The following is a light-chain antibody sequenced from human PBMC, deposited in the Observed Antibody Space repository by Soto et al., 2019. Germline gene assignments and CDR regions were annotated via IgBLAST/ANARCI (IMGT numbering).Light chain of an antibody. J-gene: IGKJ1*01. CDR1: QTISSW. V-gene: IGKV1-5*03. CDR2: KAS. CDR3: QHYNSYSEA. Sequence: DIQMTQSPSTLSGSVGDRVTITCRASQTISSWLAWYQQKPGKAPKLLIYKASTLKSGVPSRFSGCGSGTEFTLTISSLQPDEFATYSCQHYNSYSEAFGQGTKVELK.